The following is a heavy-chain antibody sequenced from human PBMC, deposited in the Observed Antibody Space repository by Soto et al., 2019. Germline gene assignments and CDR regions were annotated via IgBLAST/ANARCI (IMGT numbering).Heavy chain of an antibody. D-gene: IGHD3-3*01. CDR2: ISAYNGNK. CDR1: GYTFTSYG. J-gene: IGHJ4*02. V-gene: IGHV1-18*01. CDR3: TRVVNSDYDFWSGYPYYFDY. Sequence: QVQLVQSGAEVKKPGASVKVSCKASGYTFTSYGISWVRQAPGQGLEWMGWISAYNGNKNYAQKLQGRVTMTTDTTTSKAYMELRSLRSDDTALYYCTRVVNSDYDFWSGYPYYFDYWGQGTLVTVSS.